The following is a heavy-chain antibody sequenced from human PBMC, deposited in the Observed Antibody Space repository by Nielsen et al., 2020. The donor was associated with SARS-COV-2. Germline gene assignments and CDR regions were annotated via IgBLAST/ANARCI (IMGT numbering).Heavy chain of an antibody. D-gene: IGHD2-15*01. CDR1: GFTFSSYS. Sequence: GGSLRLSCAASGFTFSSYSMNWVRQAPGKGLEWVSSISSSSYIYYADSVKGRFTISRDNSKNTLYLQMNSLRAEDTAVYYCAKDWCSGGSCYFDYWGQGTLVTVSS. CDR3: AKDWCSGGSCYFDY. CDR2: ISSSSYI. J-gene: IGHJ4*02. V-gene: IGHV3-21*01.